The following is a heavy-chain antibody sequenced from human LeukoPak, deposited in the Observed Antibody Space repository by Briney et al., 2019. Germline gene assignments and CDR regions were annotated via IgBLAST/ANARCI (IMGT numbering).Heavy chain of an antibody. CDR2: ISWDSGNI. D-gene: IGHD2-8*01. Sequence: SLRLSCAASGFTFDDYAMHWVRQAPGKGLEWVSGISWDSGNIGYADSVKGRFTISRDNAKNSLYLQMNSLRAEDTALYFCTKDINGVGLGYCTNGVCYTFDYWGQGTLVTVSS. CDR1: GFTFDDYA. CDR3: TKDINGVGLGYCTNGVCYTFDY. J-gene: IGHJ4*02. V-gene: IGHV3-9*01.